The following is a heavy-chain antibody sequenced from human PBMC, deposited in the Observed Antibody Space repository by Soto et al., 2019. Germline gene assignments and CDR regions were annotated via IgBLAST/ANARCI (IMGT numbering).Heavy chain of an antibody. D-gene: IGHD3-3*02. CDR2: INHSGGT. CDR1: GGCLSGYY. V-gene: IGHV4-34*01. CDR3: ARDRQYYQFWSGYQNERPYGMDV. Sequence: SETLSLTCGVYGGCLSGYYWTWIREAPGKGLWWIGEINHSGGTNYNSSLKSRVTISVDTSKNQLSLTLYSVTAADTAVYYCARDRQYYQFWSGYQNERPYGMDVWGQGTTVTVSS. J-gene: IGHJ6*02.